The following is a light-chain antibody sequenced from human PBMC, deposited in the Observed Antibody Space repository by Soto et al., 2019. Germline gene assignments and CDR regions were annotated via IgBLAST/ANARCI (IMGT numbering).Light chain of an antibody. CDR3: QHSYSTPIT. CDR1: QSISSY. Sequence: DIQMTQSPSSLSASVGDRVTITCRASQSISSYLNWYQQKPGKAPKLLIYAASSLQSGVPSRFSGSGSGTDFTLTISSLQPEDSASYYRQHSYSTPITFGQGTRLEIK. CDR2: AAS. J-gene: IGKJ5*01. V-gene: IGKV1-39*01.